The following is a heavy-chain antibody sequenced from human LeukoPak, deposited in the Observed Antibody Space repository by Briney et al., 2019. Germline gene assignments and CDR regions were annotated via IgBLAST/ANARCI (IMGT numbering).Heavy chain of an antibody. CDR1: GFTFSRYA. D-gene: IGHD5-18*01. CDR3: VKGGQYSTNWFQH. Sequence: GGSLRLSCAASGFTFSRYAMHWVRQAPGKGLEWVAVISYDGSNKYYADSVKGRFTISRDSSKNTLYLQMNSLRAEDTAVYFCVKGGQYSTNWFQHWGQGTLVSVSS. CDR2: ISYDGSNK. J-gene: IGHJ1*01. V-gene: IGHV3-30-3*01.